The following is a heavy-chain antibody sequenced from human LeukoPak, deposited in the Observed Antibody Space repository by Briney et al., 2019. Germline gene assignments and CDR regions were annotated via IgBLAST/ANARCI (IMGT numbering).Heavy chain of an antibody. V-gene: IGHV4-38-2*01. CDR2: IYHSGSP. J-gene: IGHJ4*02. Sequence: PSETLSLTCAVSGYSISSASYWGWIRQPPGQGLEWIGNIYHSGSPYYNPSLKSRVTISVDTSKNLFSLKLSSVTAADTAVYYCARPISSQGYFGVVIDWGQGTLVTVSS. CDR1: GYSISSASY. D-gene: IGHD3-3*01. CDR3: ARPISSQGYFGVVID.